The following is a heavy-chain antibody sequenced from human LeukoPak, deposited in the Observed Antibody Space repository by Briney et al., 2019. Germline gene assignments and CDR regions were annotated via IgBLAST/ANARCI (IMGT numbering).Heavy chain of an antibody. CDR3: ATPSTVTRNY. CDR1: GFTFSSYA. D-gene: IGHD4-17*01. J-gene: IGHJ4*02. V-gene: IGHV3-23*01. CDR2: INGNGGRT. Sequence: GGSLRLTCAASGFTFSSYAMSWVRQAPGKGLEWVSSINGNGGRTYYADSVKGRCTISRDNSKNTLFLQMNSLRAEDTAVYYCATPSTVTRNYWGQGTLVTVSS.